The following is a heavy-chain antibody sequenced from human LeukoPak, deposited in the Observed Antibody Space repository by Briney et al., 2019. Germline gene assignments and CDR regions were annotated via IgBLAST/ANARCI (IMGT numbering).Heavy chain of an antibody. Sequence: GSLRLSCAASGFPFKSYAMHWVRQAPGKGLEWVSYISSSGSTIYYADSVKGRFTISRDNAKNSLYLQMNSLRAEDTAVYYCARDRSYYDSSGYSDWGQGTLVTVSS. J-gene: IGHJ4*02. CDR2: ISSSGSTI. CDR1: GFPFKSYA. D-gene: IGHD3-22*01. V-gene: IGHV3-48*04. CDR3: ARDRSYYDSSGYSD.